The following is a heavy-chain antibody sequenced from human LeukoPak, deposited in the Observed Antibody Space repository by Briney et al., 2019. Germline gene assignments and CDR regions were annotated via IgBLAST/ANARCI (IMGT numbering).Heavy chain of an antibody. Sequence: GASVMVSCKASGYTFTTYGISWVRQPPGQGLEGRGWISDSNDNTNYAQKLQGRVTMTTDTSTSTAYMELRSLRSDDTAVYYCARDLPTRDYYDSSGYYRYWGQGTLVTVSS. D-gene: IGHD3-22*01. CDR3: ARDLPTRDYYDSSGYYRY. CDR2: ISDSNDNT. V-gene: IGHV1-18*01. J-gene: IGHJ4*02. CDR1: GYTFTTYG.